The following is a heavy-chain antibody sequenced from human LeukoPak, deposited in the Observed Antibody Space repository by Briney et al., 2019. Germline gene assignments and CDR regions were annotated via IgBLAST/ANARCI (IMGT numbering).Heavy chain of an antibody. D-gene: IGHD3-22*01. CDR1: GGSINSSSYY. J-gene: IGHJ4*02. CDR2: XXXXXSA. Sequence: SETLSLTCTVSGGSINSSSYYWGWIRQPPGKGXXXXXXXXXXXSAYYNPXXKSXVTXSVDTSKNQFSLKLSSVTAADTAVYYCARVANAYDSSGYYPKPYYFDYWGQGTLVTVSS. CDR3: ARVANAYDSSGYYPKPYYFDY. V-gene: IGHV4-39*07.